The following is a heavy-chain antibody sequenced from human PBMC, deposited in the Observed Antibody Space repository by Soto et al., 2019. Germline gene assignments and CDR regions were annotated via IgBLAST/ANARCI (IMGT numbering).Heavy chain of an antibody. J-gene: IGHJ4*02. V-gene: IGHV3-21*01. CDR1: GFTFNSYS. CDR3: ARDGGVAATLANYFDY. D-gene: IGHD2-15*01. CDR2: MSRSSRYI. Sequence: VGSLRLSCAASGFTFNSYSMNWVRKAPGKGLEWVSSMSRSSRYIYYADSVKGRFTISRDNAKNSVYLQMNSLRAEDTAVYYCARDGGVAATLANYFDYWGQGTLVTVS.